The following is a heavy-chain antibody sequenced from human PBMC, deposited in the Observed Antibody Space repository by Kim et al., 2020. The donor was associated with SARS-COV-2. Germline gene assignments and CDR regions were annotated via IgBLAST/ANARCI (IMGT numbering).Heavy chain of an antibody. CDR1: GFTFSNAW. V-gene: IGHV3-15*01. D-gene: IGHD3-10*01. CDR2: IKSKTDGGTT. J-gene: IGHJ4*02. CDR3: TTDRGTYYYGSGSYPNYVDY. Sequence: GGSLRLSCAASGFTFSNAWMSWVRQAPGKGLEWVGRIKSKTDGGTTDYAAPVKGRFTISRDDSKNTLYLQMNSLKTEDTAVYYCTTDRGTYYYGSGSYPNYVDYWGQGTLVTVSS.